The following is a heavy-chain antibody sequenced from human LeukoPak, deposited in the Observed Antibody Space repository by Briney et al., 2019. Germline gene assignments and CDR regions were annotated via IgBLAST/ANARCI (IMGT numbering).Heavy chain of an antibody. J-gene: IGHJ4*02. V-gene: IGHV3-30-3*01. Sequence: PGGSLRLSCAASGFTFSNAWMNWVRRAPGKGLEWVAVISYNVNDKYYADSVKGRFTISRDNSKNTLFLQMNSLRTEDTAVYYCARDLLGMDYWGQGTLVTVSS. CDR1: GFTFSNAW. CDR2: ISYNVNDK. CDR3: ARDLLGMDY. D-gene: IGHD7-27*01.